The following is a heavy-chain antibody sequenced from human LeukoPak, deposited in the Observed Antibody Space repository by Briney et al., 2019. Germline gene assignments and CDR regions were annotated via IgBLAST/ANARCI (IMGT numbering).Heavy chain of an antibody. V-gene: IGHV4-30-4*08. Sequence: PSQTLSPTCTVSGGSISSGDYYWSWIRQPPGKGLEWIGYIYYSGSTYYNPSLKSRVTISVDTSKNQFSLKLSSVTAADTAVYYCARDFTYSSNRYEFDPWGQGTLVTVSS. J-gene: IGHJ5*02. CDR2: IYYSGST. D-gene: IGHD6-13*01. CDR3: ARDFTYSSNRYEFDP. CDR1: GGSISSGDYY.